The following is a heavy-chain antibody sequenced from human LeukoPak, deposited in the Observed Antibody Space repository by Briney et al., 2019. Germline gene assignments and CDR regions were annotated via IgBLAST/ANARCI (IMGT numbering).Heavy chain of an antibody. V-gene: IGHV4-59*01. Sequence: PSETLSLTCTVSGGSISSYYWSWIRQPPGKGLEWIGYIYYSGSTNYNPSLKSRVTISVDTSKNQFSLKLSSVTAADTAVYYCARRAGEIRGLDSWGQGTLVTVSS. CDR3: ARRAGEIRGLDS. J-gene: IGHJ4*02. CDR2: IYYSGST. D-gene: IGHD3-10*01. CDR1: GGSISSYY.